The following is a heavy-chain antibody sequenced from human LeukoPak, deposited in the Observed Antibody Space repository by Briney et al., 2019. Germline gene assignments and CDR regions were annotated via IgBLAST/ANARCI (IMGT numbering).Heavy chain of an antibody. V-gene: IGHV3-21*04. CDR1: GFIFSDYS. D-gene: IGHD2-15*01. CDR2: ISSSSYYI. Sequence: GGSLRLSCEASGFIFSDYSMNWVRQAPGKGLEWVSSISSSSYYIFYADSVKGRFTIARDNSKNTLYLQMNSLRVDDTAVYYCAQQLGYCSGGTCYFTYWGQGTLVTVSS. CDR3: AQQLGYCSGGTCYFTY. J-gene: IGHJ1*01.